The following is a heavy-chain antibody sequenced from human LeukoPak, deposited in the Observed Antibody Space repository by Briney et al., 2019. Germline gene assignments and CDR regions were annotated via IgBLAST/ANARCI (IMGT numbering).Heavy chain of an antibody. V-gene: IGHV3-23*01. D-gene: IGHD1-20*01. CDR3: VRVISGTPNWFDP. J-gene: IGHJ5*02. Sequence: GGSLRLSCAASGFTLRYGMSWVRQAPGRGLEWVSAVSGSGGSTDYADSVKGRFTISRNTSKDTMYLQLNSLRPEDTAVYYCVRVISGTPNWFDPWGQGTLVTVSS. CDR2: VSGSGGST. CDR1: GFTLRYG.